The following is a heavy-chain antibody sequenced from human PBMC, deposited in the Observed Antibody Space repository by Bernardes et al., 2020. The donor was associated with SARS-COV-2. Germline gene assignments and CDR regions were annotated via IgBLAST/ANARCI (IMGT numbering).Heavy chain of an antibody. V-gene: IGHV4-34*01. J-gene: IGHJ6*01. D-gene: IGHD5-18*01. Sequence: SETLSLTCAVYRGSLSGYYWSWIRQPPGRGLEWIGEINHSGSSTYNPSLKSRVAISVDASKNQFSLRLSSVTAADTAVYHCARVNGYSYGYTPREHYY. CDR3: ARVNGYSYGYTPREHYY. CDR1: RGSLSGYY. CDR2: INHSGSS.